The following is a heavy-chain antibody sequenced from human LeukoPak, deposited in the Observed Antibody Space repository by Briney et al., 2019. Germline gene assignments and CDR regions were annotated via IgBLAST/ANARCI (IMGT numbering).Heavy chain of an antibody. J-gene: IGHJ4*02. CDR2: ISSSGSTI. V-gene: IGHV3-48*03. D-gene: IGHD2/OR15-2a*01. CDR1: GFTFSSYE. CDR3: AKDRSTFIPRGNFDS. Sequence: QAGGSLRLSCAASGFTFSSYEMNWVRQAPGKGLEWVSYISSSGSTIYYADSVKGRFTISRANARDTLYLQMNSLRVEDTALYFCAKDRSTFIPRGNFDSWGQGILVTVSS.